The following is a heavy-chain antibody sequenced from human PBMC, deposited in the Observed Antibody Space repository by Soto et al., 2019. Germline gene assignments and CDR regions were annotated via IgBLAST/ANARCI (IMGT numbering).Heavy chain of an antibody. D-gene: IGHD3-10*01. CDR2: IYHAGGI. CDR3: ARLTCDPDY. CDR1: GASVSGRGYS. Sequence: QLQLQESGSGLLKPSETLSLTCAVSGASVSGRGYSWAWIRQPPGKGLEWIGYIYHAGGIYYNPYLKSRVTISLDESKNQFSQKLNSLTAADTAVYYCARLTCDPDYRGQGTLVTVFS. V-gene: IGHV4-30-2*01. J-gene: IGHJ4*02.